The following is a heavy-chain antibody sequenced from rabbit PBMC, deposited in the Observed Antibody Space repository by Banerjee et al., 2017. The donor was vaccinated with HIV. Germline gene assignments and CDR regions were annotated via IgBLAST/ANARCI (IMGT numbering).Heavy chain of an antibody. Sequence: QEQLEESGGDLVKPEGSLTLTCTASGFSFSNKYVMCWVRQAPGKGLEWIAYIHPDYDNTDYASWVNGRFTISLDNAQNTVFLQMTSLTAADTATYFCARGGLVVGLNLWGPGTLVTVS. CDR2: IHPDYDNT. J-gene: IGHJ4*01. V-gene: IGHV1S45*01. D-gene: IGHD4-2*01. CDR1: GFSFSNKYV. CDR3: ARGGLVVGLNL.